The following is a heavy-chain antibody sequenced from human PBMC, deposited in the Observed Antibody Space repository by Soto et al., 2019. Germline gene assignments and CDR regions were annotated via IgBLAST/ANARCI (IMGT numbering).Heavy chain of an antibody. CDR1: GFTFSSYA. V-gene: IGHV3-30-3*01. Sequence: GGSLRLSCAASGFTFSSYAMHWVRQAPGKGLEWVAVISYDGSNKYYADSVKGRFTISRDNSKNTLYLQMNSLRAEDTAVYYCARDDGTGYSDYWGQGTLVTVSS. J-gene: IGHJ4*02. CDR2: ISYDGSNK. CDR3: ARDDGTGYSDY.